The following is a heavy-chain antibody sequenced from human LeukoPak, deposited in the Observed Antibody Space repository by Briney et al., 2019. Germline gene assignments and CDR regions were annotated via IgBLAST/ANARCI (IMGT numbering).Heavy chain of an antibody. V-gene: IGHV3-7*01. CDR2: IKQDGSET. CDR3: ARGKGVDY. J-gene: IGHJ4*02. CDR1: GFTFSGHW. Sequence: PGGSLRLSCAASGFTFSGHWMTWVRQAPGKGLEWVANIKQDGSETYYVDSVKGRFTISRDNARNSLYLQMNSLRAEDTAVYYCARGKGVDYWGQGILVTVSS.